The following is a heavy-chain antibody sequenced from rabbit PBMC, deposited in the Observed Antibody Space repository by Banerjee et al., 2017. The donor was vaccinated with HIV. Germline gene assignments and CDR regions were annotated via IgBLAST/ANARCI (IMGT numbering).Heavy chain of an antibody. Sequence: QEELEESGGGLVKPEGSLTLTCKASGFSFSGSAWICWVRQAPGKGLEWIACINANDGDTDYANWPKGRFTISKTSSTTVTLQMTSLTAADTATYFCARNYVNTFDPWGPGTLVTVS. CDR1: GFSFSGSAW. CDR3: ARNYVNTFDP. J-gene: IGHJ2*01. V-gene: IGHV1S45*01. CDR2: INANDGDT. D-gene: IGHD1-1*01.